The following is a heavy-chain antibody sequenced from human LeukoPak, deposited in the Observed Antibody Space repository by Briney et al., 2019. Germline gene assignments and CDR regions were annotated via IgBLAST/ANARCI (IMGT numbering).Heavy chain of an antibody. Sequence: GASVKVSCKASGYTFTGYYMHWVRQAPGQGLEWMGWINTNTGNPTYAQGFTGRFVFSLDTSVSTAYLQISSLKAEDTAVYYCAPGGYYDPPGYWGQGTLVTVSS. CDR1: GYTFTGYY. D-gene: IGHD3-22*01. CDR2: INTNTGNP. V-gene: IGHV7-4-1*02. CDR3: APGGYYDPPGY. J-gene: IGHJ4*02.